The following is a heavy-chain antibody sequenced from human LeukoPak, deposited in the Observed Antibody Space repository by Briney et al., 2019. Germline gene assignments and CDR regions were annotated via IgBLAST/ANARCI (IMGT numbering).Heavy chain of an antibody. D-gene: IGHD4-17*01. Sequence: GESLKISCKGSGYSFTNYWIGWVLQMPGKGLEWMGISYPGDSDTRYSPSCQGQVTISVDKSISTAYLQWSSLKASDTAMYYCARHLDDYGDYYFDYWGQGTLVTVSS. CDR3: ARHLDDYGDYYFDY. V-gene: IGHV5-51*01. J-gene: IGHJ4*02. CDR2: SYPGDSDT. CDR1: GYSFTNYW.